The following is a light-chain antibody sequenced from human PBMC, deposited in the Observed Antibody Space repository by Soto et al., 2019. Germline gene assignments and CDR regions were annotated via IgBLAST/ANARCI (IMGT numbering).Light chain of an antibody. CDR3: QQYGSSPLFT. Sequence: EIVLTQSPGTLSLSPGERATLSCRASQSVSSSYLAWYQQKPGQAPRLLIYGASSRATGIPDRFSGSGSGTDVTLTISRLEPADFAGYYCQQYGSSPLFTFGPGTKVDIK. CDR1: QSVSSSY. CDR2: GAS. V-gene: IGKV3-20*01. J-gene: IGKJ3*01.